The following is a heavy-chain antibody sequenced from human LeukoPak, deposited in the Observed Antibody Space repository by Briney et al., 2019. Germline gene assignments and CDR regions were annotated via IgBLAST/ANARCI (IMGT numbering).Heavy chain of an antibody. D-gene: IGHD3-16*01. CDR3: ARGEGVYDYVSPGY. Sequence: PGGSLRLSCAASGFTFSSYGIHWVRQAPGKGLEWVAFIRFDGTDKYYADSVKGRFTVSRDNSKNTLYLQMNSLRAEDTAVYYCARGEGVYDYVSPGYWGQGTLVTVSS. J-gene: IGHJ4*02. CDR2: IRFDGTDK. CDR1: GFTFSSYG. V-gene: IGHV3-30*02.